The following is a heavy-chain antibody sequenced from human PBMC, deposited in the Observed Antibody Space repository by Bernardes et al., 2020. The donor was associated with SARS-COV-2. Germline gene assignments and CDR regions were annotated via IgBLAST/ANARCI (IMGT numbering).Heavy chain of an antibody. D-gene: IGHD1-1*01. CDR1: GYTFTSYA. V-gene: IGHV1-3*01. Sequence: ASVKVSCKASGYTFTSYAMHWVRQAPGQRLEWMGWINAGNGNTKYSQKFQGRVTITRDTSASTAYMELSSLRSEDTAVYYCARWNDWNDVGAVGIYYYGMDVWGQGTTVTVSS. J-gene: IGHJ6*02. CDR2: INAGNGNT. CDR3: ARWNDWNDVGAVGIYYYGMDV.